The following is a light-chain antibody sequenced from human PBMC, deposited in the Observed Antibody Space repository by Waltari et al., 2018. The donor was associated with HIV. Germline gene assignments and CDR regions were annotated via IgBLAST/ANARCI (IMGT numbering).Light chain of an antibody. J-gene: IGKJ4*01. Sequence: DIQMTQSPSSLSASVGDRVTITCRASQGVSSWVAWYQHKPDQAPKALIYAATSLQSGVPSRFSGSGSGTIFTLIIHSLQPEDFATYYCQQYKTFPVTFGGGTKV. V-gene: IGKV1D-16*01. CDR1: QGVSSW. CDR3: QQYKTFPVT. CDR2: AAT.